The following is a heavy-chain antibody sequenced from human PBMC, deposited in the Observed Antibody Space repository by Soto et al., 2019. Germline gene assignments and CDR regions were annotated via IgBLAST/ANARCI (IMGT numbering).Heavy chain of an antibody. J-gene: IGHJ4*02. Sequence: GGSLRLSCAASGFTFSSYAMSWVRQAPGKGLEWVSAISGSGGSTYYADSVKGRFTISRDNSKNTLYLQMNSLRAEDTAVYYCAKVGFYDSSGYITPPFDYWGQGTLVTV. D-gene: IGHD3-22*01. CDR3: AKVGFYDSSGYITPPFDY. V-gene: IGHV3-23*01. CDR1: GFTFSSYA. CDR2: ISGSGGST.